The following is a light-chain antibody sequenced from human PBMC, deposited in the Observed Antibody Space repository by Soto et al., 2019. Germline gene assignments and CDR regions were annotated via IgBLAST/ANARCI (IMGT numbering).Light chain of an antibody. J-gene: IGLJ1*01. CDR1: SSDVGVYNY. Sequence: LTQPRSVSGSPGQSVTISCTGTSSDVGVYNYVSWYQQYPGKAPKIMIYDVSKRPSGVTDRFSGSKSDNTASLTISGLQAEDEADYYCCSYAGSYTFVFGIGTKVTV. CDR2: DVS. V-gene: IGLV2-11*01. CDR3: CSYAGSYTFV.